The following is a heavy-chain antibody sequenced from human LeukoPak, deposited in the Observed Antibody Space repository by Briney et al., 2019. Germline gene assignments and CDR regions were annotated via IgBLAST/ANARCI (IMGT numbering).Heavy chain of an antibody. CDR3: ARVLAGYFDY. Sequence: SQTLSLTCTVSGGSISSGGYYWSWIRQYPGKGLEWIGYIYYSGSTYYNPSLKSRVTISVDTSKNQFSLKLSSVTAADTAVYYCARVLAGYFDYWGQGTLVTVSS. CDR2: IYYSGST. D-gene: IGHD6-19*01. J-gene: IGHJ4*02. V-gene: IGHV4-31*03. CDR1: GGSISSGGYY.